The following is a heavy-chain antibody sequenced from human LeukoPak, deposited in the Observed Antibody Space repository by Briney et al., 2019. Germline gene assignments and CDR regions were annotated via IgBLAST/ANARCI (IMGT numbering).Heavy chain of an antibody. J-gene: IGHJ4*02. D-gene: IGHD3-3*01. Sequence: PGRSLRLSCAASGFTFSSYAMHWVRQAPGKGLEWVAVISYDGSNKYYADSVKGRFTISRDNSKNTLYLQMNSLRAEGTAVYYCARATSRITIFGVVPDYWGQGTLVTVSS. V-gene: IGHV3-30-3*01. CDR2: ISYDGSNK. CDR3: ARATSRITIFGVVPDY. CDR1: GFTFSSYA.